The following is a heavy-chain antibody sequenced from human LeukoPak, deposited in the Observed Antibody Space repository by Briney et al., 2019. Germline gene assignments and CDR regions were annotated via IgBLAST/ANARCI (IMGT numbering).Heavy chain of an antibody. V-gene: IGHV3-74*01. CDR2: INSDGSST. CDR1: GFTFSSYW. J-gene: IGHJ4*02. D-gene: IGHD3-10*01. CDR3: ARAPPYGSGENIDY. Sequence: GGSLRLSCAASGFTFSSYWMHWVRQAPGKGLVWVSRINSDGSSTSYADSVKGRFTISRDNAKNTLYLQMNSLRAEDTAVYYCARAPPYGSGENIDYWGQGTLVTVSS.